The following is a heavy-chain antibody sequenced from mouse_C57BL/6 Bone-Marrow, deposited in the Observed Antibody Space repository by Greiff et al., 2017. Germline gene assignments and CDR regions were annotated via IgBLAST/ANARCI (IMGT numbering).Heavy chain of an antibody. CDR2: INPSSGYT. D-gene: IGHD1-1*01. Sequence: QVQLKQSGAELAKPGASVKLSCKASGYTFTSYWMHWVKQRPGQGLEWIGYINPSSGYTKYNQKFKDKATLTADKSSSTAYMQLSSLTYEDSAVYYCARTDTTVVGDFDYWGQGTTLTVSS. CDR3: ARTDTTVVGDFDY. V-gene: IGHV1-7*01. J-gene: IGHJ2*01. CDR1: GYTFTSYW.